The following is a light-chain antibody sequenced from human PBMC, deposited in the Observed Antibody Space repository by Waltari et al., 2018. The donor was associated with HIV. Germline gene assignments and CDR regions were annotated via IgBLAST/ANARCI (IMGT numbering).Light chain of an antibody. Sequence: QSVLTQPPSVSAAPGRKVTISCSGSSSNIGDNYVSWYQHLPGTAPKLLIYDNNKRPSGIPDRFSVSKSGTSATLGITGLQTGDEADYYCGTWDSSLSAWVFGGGTKLTVL. J-gene: IGLJ2*01. CDR3: GTWDSSLSAWV. CDR1: SSNIGDNY. CDR2: DNN. V-gene: IGLV1-51*01.